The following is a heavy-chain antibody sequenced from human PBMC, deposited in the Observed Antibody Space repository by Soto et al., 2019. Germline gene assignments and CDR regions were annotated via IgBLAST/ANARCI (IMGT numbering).Heavy chain of an antibody. J-gene: IGHJ5*02. CDR2: IYYSGST. CDR3: ARHDDLVVVAATAGWFDP. CDR1: GCSISSYY. D-gene: IGHD2-15*01. V-gene: IGHV4-59*08. Sequence: SETLSLTCTVSGCSISSYYWSWIRQPPGKGLEWIGYIYYSGSTNYNPSLKSRVTISVDTSKNQFSLKLSSVTAADTAVYYCARHDDLVVVAATAGWFDPWGQGTLVTVSS.